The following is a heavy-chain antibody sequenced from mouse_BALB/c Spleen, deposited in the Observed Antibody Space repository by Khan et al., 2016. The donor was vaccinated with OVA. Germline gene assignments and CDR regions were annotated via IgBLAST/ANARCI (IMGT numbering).Heavy chain of an antibody. Sequence: QVQLKESGAELVRPGVSVKISCKGSGYTFTDFTMHWVKQSHAKSLEWIGVVNTYYGDATYNQKFKGKATMTVDKSSTTAYMELARLTSEDSAIYSCERGGGGDRFDYWGQGTLVTVSA. CDR3: ERGGGGDRFDY. CDR2: VNTYYGDA. CDR1: GYTFTDFT. V-gene: IGHV1S137*01. J-gene: IGHJ3*01.